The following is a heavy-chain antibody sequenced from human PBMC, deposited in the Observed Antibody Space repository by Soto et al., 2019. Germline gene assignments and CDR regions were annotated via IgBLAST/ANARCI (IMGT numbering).Heavy chain of an antibody. CDR3: ARDTSRGEYDY. V-gene: IGHV1-3*01. CDR1: GYTFTSYT. J-gene: IGHJ4*02. CDR2: INSGNGNT. D-gene: IGHD3-10*01. Sequence: ASVKVSCKASGYTFTSYTMHWVRQAPGQRLEWMGWINSGNGNTNYLQDLQGRVTITRDTSTSTVYLELSSLRSDDTAVYFCARDTSRGEYDYWGQGTLVTVSP.